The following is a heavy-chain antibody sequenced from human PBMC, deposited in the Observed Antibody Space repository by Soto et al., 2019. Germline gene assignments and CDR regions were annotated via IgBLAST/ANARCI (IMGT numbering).Heavy chain of an antibody. J-gene: IGHJ4*02. CDR2: INHSGST. V-gene: IGHV4-34*01. CDR3: ARGSTTGTTRFDY. CDR1: GGSFSGYY. D-gene: IGHD1-1*01. Sequence: SETLSLTCAVYGGSFSGYYWSWIRQPPGKGLEWIGEINHSGSTNYNPSLKSRVTISVDTSKNQFSLKLSSVTAADTAVYYCARGSTTGTTRFDYWGQGTLVTVSS.